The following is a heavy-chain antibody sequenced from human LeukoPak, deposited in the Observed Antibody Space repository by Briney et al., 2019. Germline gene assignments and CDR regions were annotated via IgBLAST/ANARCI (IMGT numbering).Heavy chain of an antibody. J-gene: IGHJ5*02. V-gene: IGHV4-59*01. CDR2: IYFSGTST. D-gene: IGHD6-13*01. CDR3: ARSGYSSPVGRFDP. Sequence: PSETLSLTCTLFGGSISASYWSWLRQPPGRELEWIGYIYFSGTSTTYNPSLQGRVTISVDTSKNQFSLKLSSVTAADTAVYYCARSGYSSPVGRFDPWGQGTLVTVSS. CDR1: GGSISASY.